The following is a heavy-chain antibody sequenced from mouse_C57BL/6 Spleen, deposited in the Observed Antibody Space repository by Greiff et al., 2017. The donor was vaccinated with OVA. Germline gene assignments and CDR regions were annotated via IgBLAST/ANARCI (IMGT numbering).Heavy chain of an antibody. CDR1: GYTFTDYY. J-gene: IGHJ4*01. Sequence: VQLQQSGPELVKPGASVKISCKASGYTFTDYYMNWVKQSHGKSLEWIGDINPNNGGTSYNQKFKGKATLTVDKSSSTAYMELRSLTSEDSAVYYCAKAPYGCSYRYAMDYWGKGTSVTVSS. CDR2: INPNNGGT. D-gene: IGHD1-1*01. CDR3: AKAPYGCSYRYAMDY. V-gene: IGHV1-26*01.